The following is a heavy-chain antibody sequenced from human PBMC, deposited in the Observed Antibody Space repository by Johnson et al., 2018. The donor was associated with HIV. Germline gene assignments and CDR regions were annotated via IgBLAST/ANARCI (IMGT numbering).Heavy chain of an antibody. CDR3: AKGSWALWSP. J-gene: IGHJ3*01. D-gene: IGHD1-26*01. CDR2: MWYDGTNR. CDR1: GFTFSSYG. V-gene: IGHV3-33*06. Sequence: QVQLVESGGGVVQPGRSLRLSCAASGFTFSSYGMHWVRQPPGKGLEWVAVMWYDGTNRYYGDSVKGRFTISRDNSKNTLYRKMNSLRAEDTAVYYCAKGSWALWSPWGQGTMVAVSS.